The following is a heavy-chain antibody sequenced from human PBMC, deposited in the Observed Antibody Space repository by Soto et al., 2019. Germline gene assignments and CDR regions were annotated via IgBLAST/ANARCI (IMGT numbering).Heavy chain of an antibody. Sequence: ASVKVSCKTSGYSFTGHYMHWVRQAPGQGLEWMGWINPHSGGTNYSQNFQGWVTMTRDTSISTAYMELSRLRSDDTAVYYCATGSGSSLKYWGQGTLVTVSS. CDR2: INPHSGGT. CDR1: GYSFTGHY. V-gene: IGHV1-2*04. J-gene: IGHJ4*02. D-gene: IGHD3-10*01. CDR3: ATGSGSSLKY.